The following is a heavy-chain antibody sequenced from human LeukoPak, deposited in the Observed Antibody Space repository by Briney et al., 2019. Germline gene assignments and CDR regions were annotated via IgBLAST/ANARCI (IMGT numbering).Heavy chain of an antibody. CDR3: AGGVYSSGRATRVELQH. CDR1: GFTFSSYW. D-gene: IGHD6-19*01. CDR2: INSDGSST. J-gene: IGHJ1*01. Sequence: PGGSLRLSCAASGFTFSSYWMHWVRQAPGKGLVWVSRINSDGSSTSYADSVKGRFTISRDNAKNTLYLQMNSLRAEDTAVYYCAGGVYSSGRATRVELQHWGQGTLVTVSS. V-gene: IGHV3-74*01.